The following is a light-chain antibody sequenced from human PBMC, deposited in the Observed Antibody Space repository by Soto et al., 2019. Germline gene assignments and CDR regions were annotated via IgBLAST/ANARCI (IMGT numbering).Light chain of an antibody. CDR2: KAS. V-gene: IGKV1-5*03. J-gene: IGKJ1*01. CDR3: QHYNSYWT. CDR1: QSISSW. Sequence: PINQSPSTLSASVGARVTITCRASQSISSWLAWYQQKPGRAPSLLIYKASSLESGVPSRLSGSGSGTEFPLTIRSLQPDDFATDYCQHYNSYWTFSQGTMVDI.